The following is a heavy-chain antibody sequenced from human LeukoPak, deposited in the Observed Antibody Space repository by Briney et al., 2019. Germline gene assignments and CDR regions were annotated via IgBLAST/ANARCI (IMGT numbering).Heavy chain of an antibody. V-gene: IGHV3-30*03. CDR3: VRHFNSVATMQIDY. D-gene: IGHD5-12*01. CDR1: GFTVSSNY. Sequence: GGSLRLSCAASGFTVSSNYMSWVRQAPGKGLGWVAVISHDENTRYYADSVKGRFTISRDNARNSVYLEMTSLRAEDTAFYHCVRHFNSVATMQIDYWGQGTLVSVSS. J-gene: IGHJ4*02. CDR2: ISHDENTR.